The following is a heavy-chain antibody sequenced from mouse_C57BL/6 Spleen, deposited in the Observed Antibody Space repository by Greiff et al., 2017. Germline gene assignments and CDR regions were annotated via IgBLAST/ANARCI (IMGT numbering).Heavy chain of an antibody. Sequence: QVQLLQPGAELVMPGASVKLSCKASGYPFTRYWLLWVKQRPGQGLEWIGEIDPSASYTTYNQKFKGKSTLTVDKSSSTAYMQLSSLTSEDSAVYYCARSDYSRGNSFDYWGQGTALTVSS. J-gene: IGHJ2*01. V-gene: IGHV1-69*01. CDR3: ARSDYSRGNSFDY. CDR1: GYPFTRYW. CDR2: IDPSASYT. D-gene: IGHD1-1*01.